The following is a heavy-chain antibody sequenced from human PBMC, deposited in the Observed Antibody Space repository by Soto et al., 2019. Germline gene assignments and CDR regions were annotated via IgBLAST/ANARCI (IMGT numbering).Heavy chain of an antibody. J-gene: IGHJ4*02. D-gene: IGHD3-10*01. CDR3: AKGRMVRGVKDY. Sequence: EVQLLESGGGLVQPGGSLRLSCAASGFTFSSYAMSWVRQAPGKGLEWVSAISGSGGSTYYADFVKGRFTISRDNSKNPLYLQMNSLRAEDTAVYYCAKGRMVRGVKDYWGQGTLVTVSS. CDR2: ISGSGGST. CDR1: GFTFSSYA. V-gene: IGHV3-23*01.